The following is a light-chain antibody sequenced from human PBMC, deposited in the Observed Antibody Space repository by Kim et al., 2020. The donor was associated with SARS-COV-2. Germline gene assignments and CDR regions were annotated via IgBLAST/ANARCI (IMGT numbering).Light chain of an antibody. CDR3: QVWDRSTWV. Sequence: SYELTQPLSVSVALGQTARITCGGNNIGSKNVHWYQQKPGQAPVLVIYRDSDRPSGIPERFSGSNSGNTATLTITRAKAGDEADYYCQVWDRSTWVFGGG. CDR2: RDS. J-gene: IGLJ3*02. CDR1: NIGSKN. V-gene: IGLV3-9*01.